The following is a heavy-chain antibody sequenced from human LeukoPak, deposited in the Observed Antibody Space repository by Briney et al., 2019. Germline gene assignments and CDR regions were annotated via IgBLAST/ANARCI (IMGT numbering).Heavy chain of an antibody. CDR2: IRSKVYGLTT. CDR3: TRVPSLPQYFQH. CDR1: GFTFGDYA. V-gene: IGHV3-49*04. J-gene: IGHJ1*01. D-gene: IGHD3-10*01. Sequence: GGSLRLSCAASGFTFGDYAISWVRQAPGKGLGWVGFIRSKVYGLTTEYAAAVKDKFTISRDDSKSIAYLQMDSMKTEDKAMYYCTRVPSLPQYFQHWGQGTLVTVSS.